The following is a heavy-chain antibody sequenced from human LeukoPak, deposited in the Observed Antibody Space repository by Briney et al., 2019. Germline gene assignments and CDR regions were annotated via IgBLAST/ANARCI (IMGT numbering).Heavy chain of an antibody. CDR2: IIPILGIA. Sequence: GASVKVSCTASGGTFSSYAISWVRQAPGQGLEWMGRIIPILGIANYAQKFQGRVTITADKSTSTAYMELSSLRSEDTAVYYCARLDDYYDSSGENWGQGTLVTVSS. J-gene: IGHJ4*02. D-gene: IGHD3-22*01. CDR1: GGTFSSYA. CDR3: ARLDDYYDSSGEN. V-gene: IGHV1-69*04.